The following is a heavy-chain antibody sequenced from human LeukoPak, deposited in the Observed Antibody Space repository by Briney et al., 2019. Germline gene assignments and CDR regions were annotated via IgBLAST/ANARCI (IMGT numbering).Heavy chain of an antibody. Sequence: SETLSLTCTVSGGSISSYYWSWIRQPPGKGLEWIGYIYYSGSTNYNPSLKSRVTISVDTSKNQFSLKLSSVTAADTAVYYCARDRVRGSSNPYFDYWGQGTLVTVSS. CDR2: IYYSGST. J-gene: IGHJ4*02. CDR1: GGSISSYY. V-gene: IGHV4-59*01. D-gene: IGHD1-26*01. CDR3: ARDRVRGSSNPYFDY.